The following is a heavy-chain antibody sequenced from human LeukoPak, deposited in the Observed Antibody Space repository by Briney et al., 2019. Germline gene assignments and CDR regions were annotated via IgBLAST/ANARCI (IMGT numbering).Heavy chain of an antibody. CDR2: IYHTGGS. J-gene: IGHJ4*02. V-gene: IGHV4-39*01. CDR1: GGSITTGPYY. Sequence: SETLSLTCTVSGGSITTGPYYWSWTRRPPGKGLEWIATIYHTGGSYYNSSLRGRATISVDTSKSQFSLKLSSVTAADTALYYCARSLVVAATVDYWGQGTLVTVSS. D-gene: IGHD2-15*01. CDR3: ARSLVVAATVDY.